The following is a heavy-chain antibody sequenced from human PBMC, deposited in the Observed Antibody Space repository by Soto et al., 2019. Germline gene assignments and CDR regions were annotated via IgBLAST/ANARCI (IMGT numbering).Heavy chain of an antibody. V-gene: IGHV4-61*01. D-gene: IGHD3-22*01. CDR2: IYYSGST. CDR3: ARAYDYYDSSGYYYFDY. Sequence: SLTLSLTCTVSGGSVSNGSYYWSCIRQPPGKGLEWIGYIYYSGSTNYNPSLKSRVTISVDTSKNQFSLKLSSVTAADTAVYYCARAYDYYDSSGYYYFDYWGQGTLVTVSS. CDR1: GGSVSNGSYY. J-gene: IGHJ4*02.